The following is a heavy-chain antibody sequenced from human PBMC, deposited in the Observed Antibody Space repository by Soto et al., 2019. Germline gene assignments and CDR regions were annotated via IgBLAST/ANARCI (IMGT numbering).Heavy chain of an antibody. V-gene: IGHV6-1*01. D-gene: IGHD2-2*01. CDR1: GDSVSSNSAA. CDR3: ARDRPRDIVVVPAAIASNWFDP. J-gene: IGHJ5*02. Sequence: SPTLSLPCAISGDSVSSNSAAWNWIRQSPSRGLEWLGRTYYRSKWYNDYAVSVKSRITINPDTSKNQFSLQLNSVTPEDTAVYYCARDRPRDIVVVPAAIASNWFDPWGQGTLVTVSS. CDR2: TYYRSKWYN.